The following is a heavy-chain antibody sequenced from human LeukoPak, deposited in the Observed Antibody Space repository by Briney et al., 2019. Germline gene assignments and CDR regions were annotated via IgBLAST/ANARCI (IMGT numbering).Heavy chain of an antibody. CDR2: INSDGSSR. J-gene: IGHJ3*02. CDR3: ARVRHCTPGACYSAFDI. Sequence: PGGSLRLSCAASGLTLSSYWMHWVRRAPGKGLVWVSRINSDGSSRSYAESVKGRFTISRDNAKNTLYLQMNSLRAEDTAVYYCARVRHCTPGACYSAFDIWGQGTMVTVSS. V-gene: IGHV3-74*01. D-gene: IGHD2-8*01. CDR1: GLTLSSYW.